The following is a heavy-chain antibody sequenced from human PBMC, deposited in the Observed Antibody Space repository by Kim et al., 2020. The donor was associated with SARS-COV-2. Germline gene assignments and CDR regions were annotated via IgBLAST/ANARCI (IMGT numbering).Heavy chain of an antibody. CDR3: APKGGDYENSNWFDP. V-gene: IGHV4-34*01. Sequence: SETLSLTCAVYGGSFSGYYWNWIRRPPGKGLEWIGEINHSGSTNYNPSLKSRVTISVDTSKNQFSLKLSSVTAADRAVYYCAPKGGDYENSNWFDPWGQGTLVTVSS. D-gene: IGHD3-16*01. CDR1: GGSFSGYY. CDR2: INHSGST. J-gene: IGHJ5*02.